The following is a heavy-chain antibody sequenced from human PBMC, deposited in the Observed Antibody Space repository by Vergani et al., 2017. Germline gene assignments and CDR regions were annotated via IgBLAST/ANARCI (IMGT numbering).Heavy chain of an antibody. J-gene: IGHJ4*02. CDR1: GFTFSSYS. CDR2: ISSSSSYI. Sequence: EVQLVESGGGLVKPGGSLRLSCAASGFTFSSYSMNWVRQAPGKGLEWVSSISSSSSYIYYADSVKGRFTISRDNAKNSLYLQMNSLRADDTAVYYCARDPVPAARGTMRYFDYWGQGTLVTVSS. CDR3: ARDPVPAARGTMRYFDY. V-gene: IGHV3-21*01. D-gene: IGHD2-2*01.